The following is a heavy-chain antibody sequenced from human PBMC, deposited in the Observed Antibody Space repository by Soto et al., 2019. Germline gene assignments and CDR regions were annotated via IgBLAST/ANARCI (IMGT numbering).Heavy chain of an antibody. Sequence: GGSLRLSCAASGFTVSSNYMSWVRQAPGKGLEWVSVIYSGGSTYYADSVKGRFTISRDNSKNTLYLQMNSLRAEDTAVYYCAKVDYGAYYYYGMDVWGQGTTVTVS. V-gene: IGHV3-66*01. CDR3: AKVDYGAYYYYGMDV. J-gene: IGHJ6*02. CDR2: IYSGGST. CDR1: GFTVSSNY. D-gene: IGHD4-17*01.